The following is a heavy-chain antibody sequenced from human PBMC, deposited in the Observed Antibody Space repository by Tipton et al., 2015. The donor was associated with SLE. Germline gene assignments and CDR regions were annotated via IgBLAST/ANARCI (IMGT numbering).Heavy chain of an antibody. Sequence: SLRLSCAASGFSFSSYGMHWVRQAPGKGLEWVAVISYDGSNKYYADSVKGRFTISRDNSKNTLYLQMNSLRAEDTAVYYCAKAASTYYYYYYGMDVWGQGTTVTVSS. V-gene: IGHV3-30*18. CDR1: GFSFSSYG. CDR3: AKAASTYYYYYYGMDV. CDR2: ISYDGSNK. J-gene: IGHJ6*02.